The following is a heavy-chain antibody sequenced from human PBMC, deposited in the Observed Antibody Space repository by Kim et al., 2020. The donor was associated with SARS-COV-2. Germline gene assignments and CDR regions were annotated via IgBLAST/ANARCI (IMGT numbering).Heavy chain of an antibody. D-gene: IGHD3-16*01. V-gene: IGHV3-30*18. CDR3: AKDQAGVASLGYYYYGM. Sequence: GGSLRLSCVASRFTFSSSPMHWVRQAPGKGLEWVAVISYDGTEKYYADSVKGRFSISRDNSKNTVYLHMNSLRPEDTAVYYCAKDQAGVASLGYYYYGM. CDR1: RFTFSSSP. J-gene: IGHJ6*01. CDR2: ISYDGTEK.